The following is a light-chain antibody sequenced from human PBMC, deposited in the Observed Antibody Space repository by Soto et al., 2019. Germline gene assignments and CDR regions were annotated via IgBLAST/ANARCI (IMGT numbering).Light chain of an antibody. CDR3: QQSYRTPPGT. V-gene: IGKV1-39*01. J-gene: IGKJ1*01. CDR2: ATS. Sequence: DIQMTQSPSSLSASVGDRVTITCRASQSISTYLIWYQQKPGKAPKLLIYATSSLQSGVPSRFSGSTAGTDFTLTISSLQPEDFATYYCQQSYRTPPGTFGQGTKVEIK. CDR1: QSISTY.